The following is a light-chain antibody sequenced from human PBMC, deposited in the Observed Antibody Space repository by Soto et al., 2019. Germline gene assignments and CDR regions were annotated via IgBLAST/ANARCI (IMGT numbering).Light chain of an antibody. CDR1: LPITTY. CDR2: CAS. V-gene: IGKV1-39*01. J-gene: IGKJ1*01. CDR3: QQNYNSRWT. Sequence: DIQMTQSPSSLSASVGDRVTITCRASLPITTYLNWFQQKPGKAPKLLIYCASTLETGVPSRFNGRGSGTDFTLTISSLQPEDFGTYYCQQNYNSRWTFGQGTEIEI.